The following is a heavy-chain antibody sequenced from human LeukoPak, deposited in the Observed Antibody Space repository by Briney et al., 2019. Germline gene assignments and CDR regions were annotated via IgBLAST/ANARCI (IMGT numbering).Heavy chain of an antibody. CDR2: SYYSGST. V-gene: IGHV4-39*01. D-gene: IGHD5-24*01. J-gene: IGHJ4*02. Sequence: PSETLSLTCTVSGGSISSSSYYWGWIRQPPGKGLEWIGSSYYSGSTYYNPSLKSRVTISVDTSKNQFSLKLSSVTAADTAVYYCARHWARRRWLQLLLDYWGQGTLVTVSS. CDR3: ARHWARRRWLQLLLDY. CDR1: GGSISSSSYY.